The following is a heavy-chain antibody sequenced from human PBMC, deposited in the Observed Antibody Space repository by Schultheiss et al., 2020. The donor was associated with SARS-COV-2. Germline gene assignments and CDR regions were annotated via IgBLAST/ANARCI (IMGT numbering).Heavy chain of an antibody. CDR3: ARDKRPEPKFYIISASDYYGMDV. V-gene: IGHV3-15*01. CDR1: GFTFSNAW. CDR2: IKSKTDGGTT. D-gene: IGHD2/OR15-2a*01. J-gene: IGHJ6*02. Sequence: GGSLRLSCAASGFTFSNAWMSWVRQAPGKGLEWVGRIKSKTDGGTTDYAAPVKGRFTISRDDSKNTLYLQMNSLRAEDTAVYYCARDKRPEPKFYIISASDYYGMDVWGQGTTVTVSS.